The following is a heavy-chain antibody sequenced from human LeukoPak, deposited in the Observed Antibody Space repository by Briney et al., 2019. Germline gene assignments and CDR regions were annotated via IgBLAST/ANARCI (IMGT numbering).Heavy chain of an antibody. J-gene: IGHJ3*02. CDR1: RGPISSYY. Sequence: PSETLSLICTVSRGPISSYYWSWIRQPPGKGLEWIGYIYYSGSTKYNPSLKSRVTISIDTSKNQFSLKLSSVSAADTAVYYCVWGVAAFDIWGQGTMVTVSS. CDR2: IYYSGST. V-gene: IGHV4-59*01. D-gene: IGHD3-16*01. CDR3: VWGVAAFDI.